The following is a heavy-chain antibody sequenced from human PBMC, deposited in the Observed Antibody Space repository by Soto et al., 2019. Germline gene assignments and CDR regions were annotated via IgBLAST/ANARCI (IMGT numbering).Heavy chain of an antibody. Sequence: QVQLQESGPGLVKPSETLSLTCYVSGVSMNDYYWSWIRQTAGRGLEWIGRIFTNGNTNYNPSLLGRRTMSVDTSTNQVSLRLTSVTAADTDVYYCASGPLVSRYYGLNVWGQGTTVTVSS. J-gene: IGHJ6*02. V-gene: IGHV4-4*07. CDR2: IFTNGNT. CDR3: ASGPLVSRYYGLNV. CDR1: GVSMNDYY.